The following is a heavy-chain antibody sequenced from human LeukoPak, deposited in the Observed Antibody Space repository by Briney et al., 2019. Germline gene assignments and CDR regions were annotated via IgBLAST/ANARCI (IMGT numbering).Heavy chain of an antibody. CDR3: ASYEYSSSPVDY. J-gene: IGHJ4*02. D-gene: IGHD6-6*01. CDR1: GGSISSSSYS. Sequence: PSETLSLTCTVSGGSISSSSYSWGWIRQPPGKGLEWIGSIYYSGSTYYNPSLKSRVTISVDTSKNQFSLKLSSVTAADTAVYYCASYEYSSSPVDYWGQGTLVTVSS. CDR2: IYYSGST. V-gene: IGHV4-39*01.